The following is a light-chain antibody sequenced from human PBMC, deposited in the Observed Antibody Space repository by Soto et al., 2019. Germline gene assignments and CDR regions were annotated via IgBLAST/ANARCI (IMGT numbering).Light chain of an antibody. Sequence: GARVPITCRASQTITTWMAWYQQKPGKAPKLLVYDASTLQSGVATRFSGSGSGTEFTLIISGLQPEDSATYYCQQSYSTPFTFGGGTKVDIK. CDR2: DAS. CDR3: QQSYSTPFT. CDR1: QTITTW. J-gene: IGKJ4*01. V-gene: IGKV1-5*01.